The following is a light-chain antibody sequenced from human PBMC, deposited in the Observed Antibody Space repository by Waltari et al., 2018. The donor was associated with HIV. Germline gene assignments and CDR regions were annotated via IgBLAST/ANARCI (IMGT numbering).Light chain of an antibody. CDR3: TSYTSSTHVI. CDR2: RNN. CDR1: SSNIGRNY. Sequence: QSVLTQPPSASGTPGQRVTISCSGSSSNIGRNYVYWYQQLPGTAPKLLIYRNNQRPSGVPDRFSGSKSGTSASLSISGLQAEDEADYYCTSYTSSTHVIFGGGTKLTVL. J-gene: IGLJ2*01. V-gene: IGLV1-47*01.